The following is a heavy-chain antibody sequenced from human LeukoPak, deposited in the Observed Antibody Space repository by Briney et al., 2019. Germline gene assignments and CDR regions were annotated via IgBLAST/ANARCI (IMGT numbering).Heavy chain of an antibody. J-gene: IGHJ4*02. V-gene: IGHV3-21*01. Sequence: GGSLRLSCAASGFTFSHYSMNWVRQAPGKGLEWVSSMSINSGLIYYADSVKGRFTISRDNAKNSLYLQMNSLRAEDTAVHYCAREFDYSTSGAGYWGQGTLVTVSS. CDR1: GFTFSHYS. CDR2: MSINSGLI. CDR3: AREFDYSTSGAGY. D-gene: IGHD4-11*01.